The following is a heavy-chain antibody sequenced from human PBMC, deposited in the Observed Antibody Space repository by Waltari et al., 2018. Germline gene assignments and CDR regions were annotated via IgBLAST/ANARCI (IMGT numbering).Heavy chain of an antibody. J-gene: IGHJ4*02. V-gene: IGHV4-61*02. D-gene: IGHD2-2*01. Sequence: QVQLQESGPGLVKPSQTLSLTCTVSGGSISSGSYYWSWIRQPAGKGLEWIGRIYTSGSTNYNPSLKSRVTISVDTSKNQFSLKLSSVTAADTAVYYCARQSSTSCVDYWGQGTLVTVSS. CDR3: ARQSSTSCVDY. CDR2: IYTSGST. CDR1: GGSISSGSYY.